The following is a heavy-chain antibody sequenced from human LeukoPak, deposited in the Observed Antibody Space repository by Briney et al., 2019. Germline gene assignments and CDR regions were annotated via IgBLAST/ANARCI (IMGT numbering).Heavy chain of an antibody. CDR3: AKARGSGSYYNDALDI. D-gene: IGHD3-10*01. CDR2: ISGSGGST. CDR1: GFTFSSYW. V-gene: IGHV3-23*01. J-gene: IGHJ3*02. Sequence: GGSLRLSCAASGFTFSSYWMSWVRQAPGKGLEWVSAISGSGGSTYYADSVKGRFTISRDNSKNTLCLQMNSLRAEDTAVYYCAKARGSGSYYNDALDIWGQGTMVTVSS.